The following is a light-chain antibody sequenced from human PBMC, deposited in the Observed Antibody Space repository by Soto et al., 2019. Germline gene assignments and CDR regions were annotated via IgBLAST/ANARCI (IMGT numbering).Light chain of an antibody. Sequence: EIVMTQSPATLSVSPGESATLSCRASQRISRNLAWYQQKPGQAPRLLIYDASTRATAIPARFSGSGSETEFTLTISSLQSEDFAVYYCQHYGSSFTFGPGTKVDI. CDR2: DAS. CDR1: QRISRN. V-gene: IGKV3-15*01. J-gene: IGKJ3*01. CDR3: QHYGSSFT.